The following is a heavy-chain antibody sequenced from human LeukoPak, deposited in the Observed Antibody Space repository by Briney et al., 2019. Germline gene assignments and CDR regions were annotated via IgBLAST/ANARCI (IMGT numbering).Heavy chain of an antibody. CDR2: IHSSGST. CDR3: STGMLRGLAPVFLDY. Sequence: SETLSLTCTVSGGSISSGTYYWSWIRQPAGKGLEWIGRIHSSGSTNYNPSLKSRVIISVDTSKNQFSLNLRSVTAADTAVYYCSTGMLRGLAPVFLDYWGQGTLVTVSS. V-gene: IGHV4-61*02. J-gene: IGHJ4*02. CDR1: GGSISSGTYY. D-gene: IGHD3-10*01.